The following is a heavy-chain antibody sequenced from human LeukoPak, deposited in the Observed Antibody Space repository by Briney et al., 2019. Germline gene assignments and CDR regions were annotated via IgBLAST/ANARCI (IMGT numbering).Heavy chain of an antibody. J-gene: IGHJ5*01. D-gene: IGHD1-26*01. V-gene: IGHV1-69*08. Sequence: ASVKVSCKTSGGTFLSHTFSWVRQAPGQGLEWMGKITPVINTANYAQTFQGRVSIYADKSTTTVYMDLSGLRPDDTAVYYCARVNLRGSNYNWFDPWGQGTTVTVSS. CDR3: ARVNLRGSNYNWFDP. CDR1: GGTFLSHT. CDR2: ITPVINTA.